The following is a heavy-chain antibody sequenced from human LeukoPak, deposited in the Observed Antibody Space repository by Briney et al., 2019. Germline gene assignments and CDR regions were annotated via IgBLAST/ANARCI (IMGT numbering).Heavy chain of an antibody. CDR2: IKQDGSDK. Sequence: GGSLRLSCATSGFTFSDYWMSWVRHSPGKGLEWVADIKQDGSDKKYVDSVKGRFTISRDNAKKSLYLQMDSLRAEDTAVHYARSLWPADYWGQGTLVTVSS. CDR3: RSLWPADY. V-gene: IGHV3-7*01. CDR1: GFTFSDYW. D-gene: IGHD3-10*01. J-gene: IGHJ4*02.